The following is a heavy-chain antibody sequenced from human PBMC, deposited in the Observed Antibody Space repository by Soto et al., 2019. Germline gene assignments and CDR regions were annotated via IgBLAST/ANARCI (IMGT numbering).Heavy chain of an antibody. D-gene: IGHD4-4*01. V-gene: IGHV1-18*04. CDR3: ARDLDYSTSICAY. Sequence: ASVKVSCKTSGYTFTNHGVSWVRQAPGQGLEWMGWISAYNGDTDYAQKFQDRVTMTKDTSTNTVFMELRSLRSDDTAVYYCARDLDYSTSICAYWGQGTPVTV. CDR1: GYTFTNHG. CDR2: ISAYNGDT. J-gene: IGHJ4*02.